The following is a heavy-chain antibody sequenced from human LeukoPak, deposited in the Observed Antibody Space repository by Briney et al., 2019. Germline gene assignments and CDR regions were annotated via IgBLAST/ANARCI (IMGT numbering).Heavy chain of an antibody. CDR3: VRDTGSGWDFDY. J-gene: IGHJ4*02. D-gene: IGHD6-19*01. CDR2: VKGDGVTT. Sequence: GGSLRLSCAASGFTFSSYAMSWVRQAPGKGLEWVSLVKGDGVTTDYANSVKGRFTVSRDDSKNSLYLQMSNLRTEDTALYYCVRDTGSGWDFDYWGQGTLVTVSS. CDR1: GFTFSSYA. V-gene: IGHV3-43*02.